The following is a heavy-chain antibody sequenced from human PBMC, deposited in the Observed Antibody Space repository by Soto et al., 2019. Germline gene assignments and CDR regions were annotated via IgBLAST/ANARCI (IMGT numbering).Heavy chain of an antibody. Sequence: SETLSLTCAVYGGSFSGYYWSWIRQPPGKGLEWIGEINHSGSTNYNPSLKSRVTISVDTSKNQFSLKLSSVTAADTAVYYCARGVVGVATNWGQGTXVTVSS. V-gene: IGHV4-34*01. J-gene: IGHJ4*02. CDR2: INHSGST. D-gene: IGHD5-12*01. CDR3: ARGVVGVATN. CDR1: GGSFSGYY.